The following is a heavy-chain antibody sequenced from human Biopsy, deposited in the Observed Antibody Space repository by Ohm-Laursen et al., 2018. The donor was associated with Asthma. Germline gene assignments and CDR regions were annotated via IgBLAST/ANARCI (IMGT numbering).Heavy chain of an antibody. D-gene: IGHD1-1*01. J-gene: IGHJ3*02. CDR1: GFSFSNFA. CDR3: VRDGTDDAFDI. Sequence: SLRLSCAASGFSFSNFAIHWVRQAPGKGLEWVGVISKDASTQDYADSVKGRFTMARDNSKNTLDLQMNSLREEDTAVYYCVRDGTDDAFDIWGQGTVVSISS. CDR2: ISKDASTQ. V-gene: IGHV3-30*01.